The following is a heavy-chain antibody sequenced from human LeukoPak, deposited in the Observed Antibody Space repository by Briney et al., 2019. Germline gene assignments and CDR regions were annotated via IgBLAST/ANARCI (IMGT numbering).Heavy chain of an antibody. V-gene: IGHV4-59*08. D-gene: IGHD6-19*01. CDR3: ARHIRSSGTLYYYYYGMDV. Sequence: SETLSLTCTVSGGSIRSYYWSWIRQPPGKGLEWIGYIYYSGSTNYNPSLKSRDTISVDTSKNQFSLKLSSVTAADTAVYYCARHIRSSGTLYYYYYGMDVWGQGTTVTVSS. J-gene: IGHJ6*02. CDR1: GGSIRSYY. CDR2: IYYSGST.